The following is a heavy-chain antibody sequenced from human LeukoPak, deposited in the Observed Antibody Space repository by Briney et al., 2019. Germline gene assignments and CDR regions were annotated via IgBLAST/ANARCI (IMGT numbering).Heavy chain of an antibody. Sequence: PSETQSLTCTVSGGSISSSSYYWGWIRQPPGKGLEWIGSIYYSGSTYYNPSLKSRVTISVDTSKNQFSLKLSSVTAADTAVYYCARGPRSGYSGYDLWDWGQGTLVTVSS. V-gene: IGHV4-39*01. CDR2: IYYSGST. CDR1: GGSISSSSYY. J-gene: IGHJ4*02. D-gene: IGHD5-12*01. CDR3: ARGPRSGYSGYDLWD.